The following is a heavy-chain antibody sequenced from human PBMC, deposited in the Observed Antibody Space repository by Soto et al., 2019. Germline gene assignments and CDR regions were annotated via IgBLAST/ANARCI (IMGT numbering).Heavy chain of an antibody. V-gene: IGHV3-23*01. D-gene: IGHD3-22*01. Sequence: EEQLLESGGGLVQPGGSLRLSCAASGFTFTHAMNWVRQAPGKGLEWVSTISVSYSTYYADSVKGRFTSSRDNSRSTVYLQMNSLTAEDTAVYYCAKGGAYYYSSSGYLDSWGQGTLVTVSS. J-gene: IGHJ4*02. CDR3: AKGGAYYYSSSGYLDS. CDR2: ISVSYST. CDR1: GFTFTHA.